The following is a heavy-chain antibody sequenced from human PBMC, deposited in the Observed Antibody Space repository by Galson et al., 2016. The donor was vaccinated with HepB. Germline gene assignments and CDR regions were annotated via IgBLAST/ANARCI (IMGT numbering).Heavy chain of an antibody. D-gene: IGHD5-12*01. CDR3: AREGDSGYDSFDY. CDR2: IGSSDKYG. Sequence: SLRLSCAASRFTFSAYTMNWVRQPPGKGLEWVSSIGSSDKYGFYADSVRGRFTISRDNAEKSLYLQMNSLRAEDTAVYYCAREGDSGYDSFDYWGQGTLVTVSS. J-gene: IGHJ4*02. V-gene: IGHV3-21*01. CDR1: RFTFSAYT.